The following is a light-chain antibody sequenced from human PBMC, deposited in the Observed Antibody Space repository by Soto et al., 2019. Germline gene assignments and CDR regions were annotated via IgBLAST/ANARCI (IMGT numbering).Light chain of an antibody. J-gene: IGKJ1*01. CDR1: QSVNSNY. V-gene: IGKV3-20*01. CDR2: AAS. Sequence: EIVLTQSPGTLSLSPGERATLSCRASQSVNSNYLAWYQQKPGQAPRLLIYAASSRATGIPDRFSGGGSRTDLTLAISALAPADLAVYYCQQYSSGMFGHGNKVEIK. CDR3: QQYSSGM.